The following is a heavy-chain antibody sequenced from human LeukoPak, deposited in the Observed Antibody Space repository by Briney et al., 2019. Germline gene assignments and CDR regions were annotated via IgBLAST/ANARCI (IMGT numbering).Heavy chain of an antibody. CDR2: IIPIFGTA. CDR3: ARDGEEVATILPFPAQNNWFDP. Sequence: GASVKVSCKASGYTFTGYYMHWVRQAPGQGLEWMGGIIPIFGTANYAQKFQGRVTITADESTSTAYMELSSLRSEDTAVYYCARDGEEVATILPFPAQNNWFDPWGQGTLVTVSS. V-gene: IGHV1-69*13. CDR1: GYTFTGYY. J-gene: IGHJ5*02. D-gene: IGHD5-12*01.